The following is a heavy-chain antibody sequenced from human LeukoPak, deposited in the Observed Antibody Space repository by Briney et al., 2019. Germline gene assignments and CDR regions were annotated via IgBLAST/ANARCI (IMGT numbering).Heavy chain of an antibody. CDR2: IYPHSGGT. D-gene: IGHD3-10*01. Sequence: ASVKVSCKASGYTFTGYYIHWVRQAPGQGLEWMGWIYPHSGGTDYAQKFQGRVTMTRDTSISTAYMELSRLRSEDTAVYYCARGPYYYGSGSPYNWFDPWGQGTLVTVSS. V-gene: IGHV1-2*02. CDR3: ARGPYYYGSGSPYNWFDP. J-gene: IGHJ5*02. CDR1: GYTFTGYY.